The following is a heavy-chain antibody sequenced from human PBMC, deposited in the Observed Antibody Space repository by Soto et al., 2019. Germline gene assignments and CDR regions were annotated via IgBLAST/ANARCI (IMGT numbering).Heavy chain of an antibody. CDR1: GFTFTSSA. Sequence: GSSVKVSCKASGFTFTSSAVQCVRQARGQRLEWIVCIVVGSGNTNYAQKFQERVTITRDMYTSTAYMELSSLRAEDTAVCYCAAAPDYYASRGYYYGTWFDPWG. J-gene: IGHJ5*02. V-gene: IGHV1-58*01. D-gene: IGHD3-22*01. CDR2: IVVGSGNT. CDR3: AAAPDYYASRGYYYGTWFDP.